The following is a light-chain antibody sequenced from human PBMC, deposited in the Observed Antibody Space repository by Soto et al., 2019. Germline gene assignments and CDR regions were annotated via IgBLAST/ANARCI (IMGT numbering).Light chain of an antibody. CDR2: GAS. J-gene: IGKJ5*01. CDR3: QQYGSSPIT. CDR1: QSVSSN. Sequence: EIVLTQSPGTLSLSPGERATLSCRASQSVSSNLAWYQQKPGQAPRLLIYGASSRATGIPDRFSGSGSGTDFTLNISRLEPEDFAVYYCQQYGSSPITFGQGTRLEIK. V-gene: IGKV3-20*01.